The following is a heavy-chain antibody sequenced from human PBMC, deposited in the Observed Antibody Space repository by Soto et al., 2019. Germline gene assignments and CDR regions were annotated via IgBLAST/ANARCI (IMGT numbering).Heavy chain of an antibody. V-gene: IGHV3-33*01. Sequence: QVQLVESGGGVVQPGRSLRLSCAASGFTFSSYGMHWVRQAPGKGLEWVAVIWYDGSNKYYADSVKGRFTISRDNSKNTLYLQMNSLRAEDTAVYYCARDGDDYSGNGGAFDIWGQGTMVTVSS. CDR2: IWYDGSNK. D-gene: IGHD4-4*01. J-gene: IGHJ3*02. CDR1: GFTFSSYG. CDR3: ARDGDDYSGNGGAFDI.